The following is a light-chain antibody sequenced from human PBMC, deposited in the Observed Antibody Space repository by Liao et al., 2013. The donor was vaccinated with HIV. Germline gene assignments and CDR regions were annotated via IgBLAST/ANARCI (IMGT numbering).Light chain of an antibody. CDR3: QVWDSVSAHVV. V-gene: IGLV3-1*01. Sequence: SYELTQPPSVSVSPGQTASITCSGDKLGDEYASWYQQKPGQSPVLVIYQDTRRPSGIPERFSGSNSGNTATLTISRVEAGDEADYYCQVWDSVSAHVVFGGGTKLTVL. CDR1: KLGDEY. CDR2: QDT. J-gene: IGLJ2*01.